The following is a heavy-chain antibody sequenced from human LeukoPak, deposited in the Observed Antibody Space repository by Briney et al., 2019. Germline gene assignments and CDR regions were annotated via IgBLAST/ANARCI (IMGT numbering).Heavy chain of an antibody. CDR3: ARDSQAPPGFRYCSGGSCYGFYGMDV. CDR1: GGTFISYA. V-gene: IGHV1-69*04. J-gene: IGHJ6*02. Sequence: SVKVSCKASGGTFISYAISWVRQAPGQGLEWMGRIIPIFGIANYAQKFQGRVTITADKSTSTAYMELSSLRSEDTAVYYCARDSQAPPGFRYCSGGSCYGFYGMDVWGQGTTVTVSS. D-gene: IGHD2-15*01. CDR2: IIPIFGIA.